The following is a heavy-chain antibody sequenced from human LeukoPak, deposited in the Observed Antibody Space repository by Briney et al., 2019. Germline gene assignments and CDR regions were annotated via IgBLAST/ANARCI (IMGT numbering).Heavy chain of an antibody. CDR3: AKDLYDFRSGYRLDY. Sequence: GGSLRLSCAASGFTFSSYAMSWVRQAPGKGLEWVSAISGSGGSTYYADSVKGRFTISRDNSKNTLYLQMNSLRAEDTAVYYCAKDLYDFRSGYRLDYWGQGTLVTVSS. J-gene: IGHJ4*02. CDR2: ISGSGGST. V-gene: IGHV3-23*01. D-gene: IGHD3-3*01. CDR1: GFTFSSYA.